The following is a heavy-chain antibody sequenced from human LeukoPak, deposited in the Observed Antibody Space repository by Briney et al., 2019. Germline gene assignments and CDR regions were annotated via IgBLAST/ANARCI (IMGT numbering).Heavy chain of an antibody. V-gene: IGHV4-59*08. CDR3: ASRLEDFDL. J-gene: IGHJ2*01. CDR1: GGSISSYY. CDR2: IYYSGST. Sequence: PSETLSLTCTVSGGSISSYYWSWIRQPPGKGLEWIGYIYYSGSTNYNPSLKSRVTISVDTSKNQFSLKLSSVTAADTAVYYCASRLEDFDLWGRGTLVTVSS.